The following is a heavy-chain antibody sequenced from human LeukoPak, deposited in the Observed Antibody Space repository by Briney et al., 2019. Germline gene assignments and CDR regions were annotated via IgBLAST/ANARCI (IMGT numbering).Heavy chain of an antibody. Sequence: SETLSLTCTVSGGSISSSNYYWGWIRQPPGKGLEWIASIYYSGSTYYNPSLNSRVTISVDTSKKQFSLKLSSVTAADTAVYYCARVICSGGSCRFDYWGQGTLVTVSS. CDR3: ARVICSGGSCRFDY. D-gene: IGHD2-15*01. CDR2: IYYSGST. J-gene: IGHJ4*02. V-gene: IGHV4-39*07. CDR1: GGSISSSNYY.